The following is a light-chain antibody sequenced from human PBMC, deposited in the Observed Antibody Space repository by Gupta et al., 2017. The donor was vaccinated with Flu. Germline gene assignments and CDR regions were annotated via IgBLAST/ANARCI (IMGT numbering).Light chain of an antibody. CDR3: GSHTTKDTEV. CDR2: EVD. CDR1: DSDVGAYNF. Sequence: QSALTQPASVSGSPGQSITISCTGPDSDVGAYNFVSWYQHHPGKVPKLIIYEVDNRTAVIADRFSGSKSGNTASLTISGLLADDEADYYCGSHTTKDTEVFGGGTTLTVL. J-gene: IGLJ3*02. V-gene: IGLV2-14*01.